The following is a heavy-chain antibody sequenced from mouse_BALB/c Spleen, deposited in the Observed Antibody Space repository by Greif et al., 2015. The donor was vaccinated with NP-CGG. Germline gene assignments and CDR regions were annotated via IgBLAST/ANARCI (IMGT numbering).Heavy chain of an antibody. CDR2: IWAGGST. V-gene: IGHV2-9*02. J-gene: IGHJ3*01. D-gene: IGHD4-1*02. CDR1: GFSLTSYG. Sequence: VQLQQSGPGLVAPSQSLSITCAVSGFSLTSYGVHWVRQPPGKGLEWLGVIWAGGSTNYNSALMSRLSISKDNSKSQVFLKMNSLQTDDTAMYYCARERDTLPQLGGFAYWGQGTLVTVSA. CDR3: ARERDTLPQLGGFAY.